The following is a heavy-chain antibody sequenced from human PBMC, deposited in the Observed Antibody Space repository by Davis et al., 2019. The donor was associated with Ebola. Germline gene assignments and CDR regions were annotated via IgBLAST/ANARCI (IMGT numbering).Heavy chain of an antibody. CDR1: GFTFSSYG. J-gene: IGHJ4*02. D-gene: IGHD6-19*01. V-gene: IGHV3-30*03. CDR3: ASLFDHQWLGDY. Sequence: GESLKISCAASGFTFSSYGMHWVRQAPGKGLEWVAVISYDGSNKYYADSVKGRFTISRDNAKNSLYLQMNSLRAEDTAVYYCASLFDHQWLGDYWGQGTLVTVSS. CDR2: ISYDGSNK.